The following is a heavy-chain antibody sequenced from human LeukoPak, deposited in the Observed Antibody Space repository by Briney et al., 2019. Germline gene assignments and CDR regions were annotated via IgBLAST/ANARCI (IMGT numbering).Heavy chain of an antibody. CDR1: GGYISSSSYY. J-gene: IGHJ4*02. V-gene: IGHV4-39*07. Sequence: PSETLSLTCTVSGGYISSSSYYWGWIRQPPGKGLEWIGGIYYSGSTYYNPSLKSRVTISSDTSKNQFSLKLTSVTAADTAVYYCARGVVRGVPDYWGQGTLVTVSS. CDR2: IYYSGST. D-gene: IGHD3-10*01. CDR3: ARGVVRGVPDY.